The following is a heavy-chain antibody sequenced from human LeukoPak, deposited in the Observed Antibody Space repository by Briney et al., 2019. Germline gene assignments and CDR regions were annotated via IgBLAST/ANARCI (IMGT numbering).Heavy chain of an antibody. Sequence: TLSLTCTVSGGSISSGGYYWSWIRQPPGKGLEWIGYIYHSGSTYYNPSLKSRVTISVDRSKNQFSLKLSSVTAADTAVYYCARVRGTVVVPAATRGAFDIWGQGTMVTVSS. D-gene: IGHD2-2*01. CDR3: ARVRGTVVVPAATRGAFDI. CDR2: IYHSGST. V-gene: IGHV4-30-2*01. CDR1: GGSISSGGYY. J-gene: IGHJ3*02.